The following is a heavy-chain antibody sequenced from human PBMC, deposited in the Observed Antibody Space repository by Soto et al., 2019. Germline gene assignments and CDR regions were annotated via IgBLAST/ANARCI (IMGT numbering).Heavy chain of an antibody. CDR3: ARGSIAIFGVFVMNPLGWLDP. CDR2: MNPTTGKT. V-gene: IGHV1-8*01. J-gene: IGHJ5*02. CDR1: GYTFTSYE. Sequence: ASVKVSCKASGYTFTSYEITWVRRVAGQGLEWMGWMNPTTGKTGYVQKFQGRVTMTTENSMNTAYLELSSLGSEDTAVYYCARGSIAIFGVFVMNPLGWLDPWGQGTLVTVSS. D-gene: IGHD3-3*01.